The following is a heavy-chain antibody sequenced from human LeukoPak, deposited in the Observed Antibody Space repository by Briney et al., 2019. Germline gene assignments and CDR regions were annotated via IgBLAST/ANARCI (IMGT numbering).Heavy chain of an antibody. CDR2: ISSSSSYI. CDR1: GFTFTTYN. V-gene: IGHV3-21*01. J-gene: IGHJ6*02. CDR3: ASLGVAGTFYYYYGMDV. Sequence: GGSLRLSCAASGFTFTTYNINWVRQPPGRGLEWVSSISSSSSYIYYADSVKGRFTISRDNAKNSLYLQMNSLRAEDTAVYYCASLGVAGTFYYYYGMDVWGQGTTVTVSS. D-gene: IGHD6-19*01.